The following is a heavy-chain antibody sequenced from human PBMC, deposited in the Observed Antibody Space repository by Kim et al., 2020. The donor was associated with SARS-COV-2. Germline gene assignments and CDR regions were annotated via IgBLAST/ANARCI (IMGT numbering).Heavy chain of an antibody. CDR2: IKSKINGGTT. V-gene: IGHV3-15*01. D-gene: IGHD2-21*02. J-gene: IGHJ6*02. CDR3: TSDLGEYFGGDCYSRV. Sequence: GGSLRLSCAASGFTFSNAWMNWVRQAPGKGLEWVGRIKSKINGGTTGYAAPVKGRFTISRDDSKNTLYLQMSSLKTEDTAVYYCTSDLGEYFGGDCYSRVWGLGTTVTVSS. CDR1: GFTFSNAW.